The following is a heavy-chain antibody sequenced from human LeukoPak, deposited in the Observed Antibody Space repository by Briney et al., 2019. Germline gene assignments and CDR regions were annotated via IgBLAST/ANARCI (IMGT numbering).Heavy chain of an antibody. D-gene: IGHD3-16*01. Sequence: GGSLRLSCAASGFTFRTYWMHWVRQPPGKGLVWVARISPDGSTTTYADSVKGRFTISRDNSKNTVFLQMDSLGVDDTAMYYCARVWSEFDYWGQGALVTVSS. CDR2: ISPDGSTT. CDR1: GFTFRTYW. CDR3: ARVWSEFDY. J-gene: IGHJ4*02. V-gene: IGHV3-74*01.